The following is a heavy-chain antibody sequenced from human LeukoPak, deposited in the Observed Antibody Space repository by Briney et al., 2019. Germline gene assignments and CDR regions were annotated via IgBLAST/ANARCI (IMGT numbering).Heavy chain of an antibody. Sequence: GGSLRLSCAASGFTFSSYWMSWVGQASGKGPEWVGRIRSKANSYATAYAASVKGRFTISRDDSKNTAYLQMNSLKTEDTAVYYCTTTTVTTVYWGQGTLVTVSS. V-gene: IGHV3-73*01. CDR2: IRSKANSYAT. CDR3: TTTTVTTVY. J-gene: IGHJ4*02. D-gene: IGHD4-17*01. CDR1: GFTFSSYW.